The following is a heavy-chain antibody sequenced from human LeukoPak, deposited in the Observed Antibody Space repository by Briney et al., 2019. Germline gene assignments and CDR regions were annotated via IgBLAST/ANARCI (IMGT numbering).Heavy chain of an antibody. J-gene: IGHJ4*02. Sequence: GGSLRLSCAASGFTFSSYAMHWVRQAPGKGLEWVSGITPDAGRTYYADSVKGRFTIYRDNSKNTVYLQMNSLGAEDTAVYYCVQDWAWGAFGYWGQGTLVTVSS. CDR2: ITPDAGRT. CDR3: VQDWAWGAFGY. CDR1: GFTFSSYA. D-gene: IGHD7-27*01. V-gene: IGHV3-23*01.